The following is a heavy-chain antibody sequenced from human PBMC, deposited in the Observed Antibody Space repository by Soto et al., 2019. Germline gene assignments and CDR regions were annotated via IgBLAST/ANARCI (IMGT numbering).Heavy chain of an antibody. CDR2: IYPGDSDT. V-gene: IGHV5-51*01. D-gene: IGHD3-9*01. CDR3: ARHYDILTGYYGMDV. J-gene: IGHJ6*02. CDR1: GYSFTSYW. Sequence: PGESLKISCKGSGYSFTSYWIGWVRQMPGKGLEWMGIIYPGDSDTRYSPSFQGQVTISADKSISTAYLQWSSLKASDTAMYYCARHYDILTGYYGMDVWGQGTTVTVSS.